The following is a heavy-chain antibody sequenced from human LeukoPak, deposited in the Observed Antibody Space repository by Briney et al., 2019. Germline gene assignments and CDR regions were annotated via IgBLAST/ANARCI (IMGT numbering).Heavy chain of an antibody. V-gene: IGHV3-11*04. Sequence: GGSLRLSCAASGFTFRDYYMNWIRQAPGKGLEWVSYISTSGSTKYYADSVKGRFTISRDNAKNSLYLQMNSLRAEDTAVYYCARDSGYGEDYFDYWGQGTLVTVSS. J-gene: IGHJ4*02. CDR3: ARDSGYGEDYFDY. CDR1: GFTFRDYY. D-gene: IGHD5-12*01. CDR2: ISTSGSTK.